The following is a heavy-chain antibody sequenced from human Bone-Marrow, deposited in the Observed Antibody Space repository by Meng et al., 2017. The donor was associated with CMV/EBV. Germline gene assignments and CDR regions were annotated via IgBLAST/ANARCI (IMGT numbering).Heavy chain of an antibody. CDR3: ARPRRYCSGGSCSSYYGMDV. CDR1: GGSISSSSYY. V-gene: IGHV4-39*01. Sequence: ESLKISCTVSGGSISSSSYYWGWIRQPPGKGLEWIGSIYYSGSTYYNPSLKSRVTISVDTSKNQFSLKLSSVTAADTAVYYCARPRRYCSGGSCSSYYGMDVWGQGTTVTVSS. CDR2: IYYSGST. J-gene: IGHJ6*02. D-gene: IGHD2-15*01.